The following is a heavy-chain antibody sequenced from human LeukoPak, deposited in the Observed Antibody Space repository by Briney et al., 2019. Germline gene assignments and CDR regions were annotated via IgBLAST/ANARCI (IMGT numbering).Heavy chain of an antibody. CDR3: ARREVSAYLPRDPNYDILTGYYRRYYYYYYMDV. J-gene: IGHJ6*03. CDR1: GYTFTSYG. D-gene: IGHD3-9*01. CDR2: ISAYNGNT. V-gene: IGHV1-18*01. Sequence: GASVKVSCKASGYTFTSYGISWVRQAPGQGLEWMGWISAYNGNTNYAQKLRGRVTMTTDTSTSTAYMELRSLRSDDTAVYYCARREVSAYLPRDPNYDILTGYYRRYYYYYYMDVWGKGTTVTVSS.